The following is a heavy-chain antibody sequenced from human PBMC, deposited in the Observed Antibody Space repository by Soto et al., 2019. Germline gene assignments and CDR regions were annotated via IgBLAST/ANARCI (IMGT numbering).Heavy chain of an antibody. CDR2: FDPEDGET. V-gene: IGHV1-24*01. Sequence: ASVKVSCKVSGYTLTELSMHWVRQAPGKGLEWMGGFDPEDGETIYAQKFQGRVTMTEDTSTDTAYMELSSLRSEDTAVYYCATGKAVAGDFDYWGQGTLVTVSS. CDR1: GYTLTELS. J-gene: IGHJ4*02. D-gene: IGHD6-19*01. CDR3: ATGKAVAGDFDY.